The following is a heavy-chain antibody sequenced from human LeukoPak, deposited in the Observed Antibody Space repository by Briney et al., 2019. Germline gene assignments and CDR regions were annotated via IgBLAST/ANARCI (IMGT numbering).Heavy chain of an antibody. Sequence: ASVKVSCKASGYTFTGYYMHWVRQAPGQGLEWMGWINPNSGGTNYAQKVQGRVTMTTDTSTSTAYMELRSLRSDDTAVYYCARGLQENLAWLTAFSAFDIWGQGTMVTVSS. CDR2: INPNSGGT. J-gene: IGHJ3*02. CDR1: GYTFTGYY. V-gene: IGHV1-2*02. D-gene: IGHD6-19*01. CDR3: ARGLQENLAWLTAFSAFDI.